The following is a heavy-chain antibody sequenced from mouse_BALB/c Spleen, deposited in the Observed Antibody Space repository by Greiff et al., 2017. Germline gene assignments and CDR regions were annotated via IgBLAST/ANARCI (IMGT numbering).Heavy chain of an antibody. J-gene: IGHJ3*01. D-gene: IGHD4-1*02. CDR3: ARRSNWDWFAY. V-gene: IGHV1-9*01. CDR1: GYTFSSYW. Sequence: QVQLQQSGAELMKPGASVKISCKATGYTFSSYWIEWVKQRPGHGLEWIGEILPGSGSTNYNEKFKGKATFTADTSSNTAYMQLSSLTSEDSAVYYCARRSNWDWFAYWGQGTLVTVSA. CDR2: ILPGSGST.